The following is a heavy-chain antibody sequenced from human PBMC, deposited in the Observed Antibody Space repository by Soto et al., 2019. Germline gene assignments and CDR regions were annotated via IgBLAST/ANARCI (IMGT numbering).Heavy chain of an antibody. D-gene: IGHD3-10*01. Sequence: SETLSLTCTVSGGSISSYYWSWIRQPPGKGLEWIGYIYYSGSTNYNPSLKSRVTISVDTSKNQFSLKLSSVTAADTAVYYCASQVYGSGSRGAFEIWGQGTMVPVAS. V-gene: IGHV4-59*08. CDR3: ASQVYGSGSRGAFEI. CDR2: IYYSGST. J-gene: IGHJ3*02. CDR1: GGSISSYY.